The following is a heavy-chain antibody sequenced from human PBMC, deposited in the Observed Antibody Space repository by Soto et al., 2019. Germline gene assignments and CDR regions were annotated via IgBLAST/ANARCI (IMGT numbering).Heavy chain of an antibody. J-gene: IGHJ4*02. V-gene: IGHV3-15*07. CDR2: IKSKSAGGTT. D-gene: IGHD6-6*01. CDR3: TTDIGISALPSLGF. CDR1: GFTFNNAW. Sequence: GGSLRLSCAASGFTFNNAWMNWARQAPGKGLEWVGRIKSKSAGGTTDYAAPVKGRFTISRDDSKNTLYLQMNGLKTEDTAVYYCTTDIGISALPSLGFWGQGALVTVSS.